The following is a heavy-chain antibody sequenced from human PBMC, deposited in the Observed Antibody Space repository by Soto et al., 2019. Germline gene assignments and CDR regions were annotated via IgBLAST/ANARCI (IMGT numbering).Heavy chain of an antibody. CDR2: INDDGIST. CDR3: TRGPRSTSTGTGAF. Sequence: VGSLRLSCAASGFTFSMYWMHWVRQVPGKGPEWVSRINDDGISTNYADSVKGRFTISRDNAKNTLYLQMNALRVEDTAVYYCTRGPRSTSTGTGAFWGQGTLVTVSS. V-gene: IGHV3-74*01. D-gene: IGHD1-1*01. CDR1: GFTFSMYW. J-gene: IGHJ4*02.